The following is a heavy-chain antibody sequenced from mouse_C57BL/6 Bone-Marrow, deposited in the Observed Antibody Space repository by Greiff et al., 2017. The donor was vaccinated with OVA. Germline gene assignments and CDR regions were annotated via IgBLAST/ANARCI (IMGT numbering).Heavy chain of an antibody. Sequence: EVQVVESGGGLVQPGGSLKLSCAASGFTFTDYGMAWVRQAPRKGPEWVAFISNLAYSIYYEDTVTGRFTLSRENAKNTLYLEMSSLRSEDTAMYYCARTFLYDYYGWYAMDYWGQGTSVTVSA. V-gene: IGHV5-15*01. CDR3: ARTFLYDYYGWYAMDY. CDR2: ISNLAYSI. CDR1: GFTFTDYG. D-gene: IGHD1-1*01. J-gene: IGHJ4*01.